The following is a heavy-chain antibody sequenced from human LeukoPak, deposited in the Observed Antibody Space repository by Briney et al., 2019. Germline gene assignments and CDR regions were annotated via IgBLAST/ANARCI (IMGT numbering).Heavy chain of an antibody. CDR3: ARGIPGDY. V-gene: IGHV7-4-1*02. CDR1: GYTFTTYA. CDR2: IDTNTGKP. Sequence: ASVMVSCKTSGYTFTTYAMNWVRQAPGRGLEWMGWIDTNTGKPTYAQGFTGRFVFPLDTSVSTAYLQISSLKPEDTAVYYCARGIPGDYWGQGTLVTVSS. J-gene: IGHJ4*02. D-gene: IGHD2-21*01.